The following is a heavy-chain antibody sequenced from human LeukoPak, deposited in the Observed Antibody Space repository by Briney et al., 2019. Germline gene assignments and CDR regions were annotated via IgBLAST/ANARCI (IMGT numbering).Heavy chain of an antibody. J-gene: IGHJ4*02. Sequence: PSETLSLTCAVYGGSFSGYYWSWIRQPPGKGLEWIGEINHSGSTNYNPSLKSRVTISVDTSKNQFSLKLSSVTAADTAVYHCARGGRPTPLLYWGQGTLVTVSS. V-gene: IGHV4-34*01. D-gene: IGHD3-10*01. CDR2: INHSGST. CDR1: GGSFSGYY. CDR3: ARGGRPTPLLY.